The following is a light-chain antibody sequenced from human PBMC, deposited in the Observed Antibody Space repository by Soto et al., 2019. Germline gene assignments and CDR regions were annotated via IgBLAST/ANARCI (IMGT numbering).Light chain of an antibody. Sequence: EVVLTQSPGTLSLSPGERATLSCRASQSVSTNYLAWYQRKPRQAPRLLIYGASSRATDIPRRFSGSGSGTDFTLTISRLKSEDFAVYYCQQYGSSPPTFGQGTKVEIK. V-gene: IGKV3-20*01. J-gene: IGKJ1*01. CDR1: QSVSTNY. CDR3: QQYGSSPPT. CDR2: GAS.